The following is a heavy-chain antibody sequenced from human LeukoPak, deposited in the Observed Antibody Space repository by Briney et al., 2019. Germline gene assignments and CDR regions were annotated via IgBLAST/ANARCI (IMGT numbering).Heavy chain of an antibody. V-gene: IGHV3-66*01. CDR2: IYSGGYT. CDR1: GXTFDDYG. D-gene: IGHD4-17*01. Sequence: GGSLRLSCAASGXTFDDYGMSWVRQAPGKGLEWVSVIYSGGYTYYADSVKGRFTISRDNAKNSLYLQMNSLRDEDTAVYYCALVTTVTYHYWGQGTLVTVSS. CDR3: ALVTTVTYHY. J-gene: IGHJ4*02.